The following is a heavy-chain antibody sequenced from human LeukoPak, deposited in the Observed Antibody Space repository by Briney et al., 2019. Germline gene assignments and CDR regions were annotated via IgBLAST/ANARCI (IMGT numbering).Heavy chain of an antibody. CDR1: GLTSANYA. CDR3: AIATSIVSFDY. Sequence: GGSRRPSCAASGLTSANYAMHWVRQAPRNGLEWVSGISWNSGSIGYADSVKGRFTISRDNAKNSLYLQMNSLRAEDTALYYCAIATSIVSFDYWGQGTLVTVSS. CDR2: ISWNSGSI. D-gene: IGHD2/OR15-2a*01. V-gene: IGHV3-9*02. J-gene: IGHJ4*02.